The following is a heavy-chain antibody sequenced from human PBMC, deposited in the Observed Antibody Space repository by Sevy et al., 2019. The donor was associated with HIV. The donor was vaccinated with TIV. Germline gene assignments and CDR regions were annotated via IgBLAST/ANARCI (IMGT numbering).Heavy chain of an antibody. CDR3: ARDHVKDGDFGDYYYYAMDV. CDR2: ISGSDGTT. J-gene: IGHJ6*02. D-gene: IGHD4-17*01. V-gene: IGHV3-11*01. Sequence: GGSLRLSCAASGFTFSDYYMSWIRQAPGKGLEWVSYISGSDGTTFYADSVKGRLTISRDNAKNSLYLQMNSLRAEDTAMYYCARDHVKDGDFGDYYYYAMDVWGQGTTVTVSS. CDR1: GFTFSDYY.